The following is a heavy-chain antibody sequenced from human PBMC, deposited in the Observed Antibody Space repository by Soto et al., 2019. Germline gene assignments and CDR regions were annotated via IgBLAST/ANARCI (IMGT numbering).Heavy chain of an antibody. Sequence: ASVKVSCKASGYTFTSYAMHWVRQAPGQRLEWMGWINAGNGNTKYSQKFQGRVTITRDTSISTAYMELSRLRSDDTAVYYCAGRLKPAAAGRHPPLRYWCQGTLVTVSS. CDR2: INAGNGNT. J-gene: IGHJ4*02. V-gene: IGHV1-3*01. D-gene: IGHD6-13*01. CDR1: GYTFTSYA. CDR3: AGRLKPAAAGRHPPLRY.